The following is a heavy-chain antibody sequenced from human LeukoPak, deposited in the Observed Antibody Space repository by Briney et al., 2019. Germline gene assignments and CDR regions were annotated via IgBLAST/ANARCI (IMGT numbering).Heavy chain of an antibody. J-gene: IGHJ4*02. Sequence: GGSLGLSCAASGFTFSSYAMSRVRQAPGKELEWVSAISGSGGSTYYADSVKGRFTISRDNSKNTLYLQMNSLRAEDTAVYYCARHDSSGYYPSHFDYWGQGTLVTVSS. CDR1: GFTFSSYA. V-gene: IGHV3-23*01. D-gene: IGHD3-22*01. CDR3: ARHDSSGYYPSHFDY. CDR2: ISGSGGST.